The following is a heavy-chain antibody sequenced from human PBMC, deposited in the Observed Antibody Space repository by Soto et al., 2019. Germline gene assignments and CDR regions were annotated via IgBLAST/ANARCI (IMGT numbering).Heavy chain of an antibody. V-gene: IGHV3-30*18. D-gene: IGHD3-10*01. Sequence: ESGGGVVQPGRSLRLSCAASGFTFSSYGMHWVRQAPGKGLEWVAVISYDGSNKYYADSVKGRFTISRDNSKNTLYLQMNSLRAEDTAVYFCAKDGPPYGSGSYSDYYYYMYVWGKGTTVTVSS. J-gene: IGHJ6*03. CDR3: AKDGPPYGSGSYSDYYYYMYV. CDR2: ISYDGSNK. CDR1: GFTFSSYG.